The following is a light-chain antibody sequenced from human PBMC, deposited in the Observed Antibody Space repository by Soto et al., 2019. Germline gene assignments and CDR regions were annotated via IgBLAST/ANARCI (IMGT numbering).Light chain of an antibody. CDR1: QDFGST. Sequence: PGERATLSCRASQDFGSTSLAWYQQRPGQAPRLLISDASTRSSGIPARFSGSGSGTEFTPTISSLQSEDFAVYYCQQYNDWPLTFGQGTKVDIK. J-gene: IGKJ1*01. V-gene: IGKV3-15*01. CDR3: QQYNDWPLT. CDR2: DAS.